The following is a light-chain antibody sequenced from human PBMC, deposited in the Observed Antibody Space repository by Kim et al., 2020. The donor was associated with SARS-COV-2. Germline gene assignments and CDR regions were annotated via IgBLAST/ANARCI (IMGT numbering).Light chain of an antibody. CDR3: QQNDAFPIT. J-gene: IGKJ5*01. Sequence: ACVGDRVTITCQATQVVRKFLNCYQQRPGKAPQLLIYDVSNLRTGVPSRFSGSGYGTEFTLTISSLQPEDFATYYCQQNDAFPITFGQGTRLGIK. V-gene: IGKV1-33*01. CDR2: DVS. CDR1: QVVRKF.